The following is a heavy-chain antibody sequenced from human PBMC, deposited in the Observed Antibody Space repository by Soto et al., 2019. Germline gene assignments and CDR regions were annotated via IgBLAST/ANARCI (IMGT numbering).Heavy chain of an antibody. CDR3: ARRLLYGSNWFDP. J-gene: IGHJ5*02. Sequence: EVQLVQSGAEVQKPGESLKISCKGAGYSFTSYWIGWVRKMPGKGLEWMGIIYPGDCDTRYSPSFQGQVTISADKSISTASLQWSSLKAPDTAMYYCARRLLYGSNWFDPWGQGTLVTVFS. CDR1: GYSFTSYW. CDR2: IYPGDCDT. V-gene: IGHV5-51*01. D-gene: IGHD3-10*01.